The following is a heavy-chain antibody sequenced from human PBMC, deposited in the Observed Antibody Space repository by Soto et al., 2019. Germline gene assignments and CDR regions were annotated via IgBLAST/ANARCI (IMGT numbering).Heavy chain of an antibody. J-gene: IGHJ3*02. D-gene: IGHD2-2*01. CDR2: ISSSGSTI. CDR1: GFTFSDYY. CDR3: ASTCSSTSCDDAFDI. V-gene: IGHV3-11*01. Sequence: GGSLRLSCAASGFTFSDYYMSWIRQAPGKGLEWVSYISSSGSTIYYADSVKGRFTISRDNAKNTLYLQMNSLRAEDTAVYYCASTCSSTSCDDAFDIWGQGTMVTVSS.